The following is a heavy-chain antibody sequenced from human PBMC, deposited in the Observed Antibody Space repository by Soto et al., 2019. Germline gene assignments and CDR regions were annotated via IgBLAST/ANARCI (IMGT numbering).Heavy chain of an antibody. CDR3: ARGSPSFGLLGSFDD. CDR1: GYTLTSYG. V-gene: IGHV1-18*01. Sequence: QVQLVQSGAEVKKPGASVKVSCKASGYTLTSYGISWVRQAPGQGLEWMGWISAHNGNTKYAQKFQGRVTMTTDTSTSTAYMELRSLRSDDTAVYHCARGSPSFGLLGSFDDWGQGTLVAVSS. J-gene: IGHJ4*02. D-gene: IGHD3-22*01. CDR2: ISAHNGNT.